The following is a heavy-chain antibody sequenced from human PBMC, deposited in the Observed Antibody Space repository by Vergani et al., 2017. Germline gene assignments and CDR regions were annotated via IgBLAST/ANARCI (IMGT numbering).Heavy chain of an antibody. CDR2: IYYSGST. CDR3: ARDSGSYQVDY. CDR1: GGSVSSGSYY. D-gene: IGHD1-26*01. J-gene: IGHJ4*02. V-gene: IGHV4-61*10. Sequence: QVQLQESGPGLVKPSETLSLTCTVSGGSVSSGSYYWSWIRQPAGKGLEWIGYIYYSGSTNYNPSLKSRVTISVDTSKNQFSLKLSSVTAAGTAVYYCARDSGSYQVDYWGQGTLVTVSS.